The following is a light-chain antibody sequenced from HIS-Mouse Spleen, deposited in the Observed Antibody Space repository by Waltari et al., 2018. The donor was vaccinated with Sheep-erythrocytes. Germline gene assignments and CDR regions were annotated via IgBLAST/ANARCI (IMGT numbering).Light chain of an antibody. J-gene: IGKJ5*01. CDR2: AAS. CDR3: QQANSFPIT. CDR1: QGIRND. Sequence: AIRITQFPSSLSASVGARVTITCRASQGIRNDLGWYQQKPGKAPKLLIYAASSLQSGVPSRFSGSGSGTDFTLTISSLQPEDFATYYCQQANSFPITFGQGTRLEIK. V-gene: IGKV1-6*01.